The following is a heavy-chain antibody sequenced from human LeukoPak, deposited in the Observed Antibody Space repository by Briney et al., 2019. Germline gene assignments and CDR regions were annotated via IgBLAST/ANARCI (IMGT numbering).Heavy chain of an antibody. J-gene: IGHJ1*01. V-gene: IGHV3-30*18. Sequence: SGGSLRLSCAASGFTFSNFGMHWVRQAPGKGLEWVAVISYDGSNKYYADSVKGRFTISRDNSKNTLFLQMNSLRAEDTAVYYCAKDLEEYYHDSSGYVGYFQHWGQSTLVTVSS. CDR1: GFTFSNFG. CDR3: AKDLEEYYHDSSGYVGYFQH. CDR2: ISYDGSNK. D-gene: IGHD3-22*01.